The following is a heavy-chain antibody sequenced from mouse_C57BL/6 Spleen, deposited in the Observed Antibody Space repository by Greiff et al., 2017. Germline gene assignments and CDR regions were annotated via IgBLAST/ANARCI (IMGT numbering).Heavy chain of an antibody. Sequence: EVQLVESGGGLVQPGGSLSLSCAASGFTFTDYYMSWVRQPPGKALEWLGFIRNKANGYTTEYSASVKGRFTISRDNSQSSLYLQMNALRAEDSATYYCGRSRGYLSGFAYWGQGTLVTASA. J-gene: IGHJ3*01. CDR1: GFTFTDYY. CDR2: IRNKANGYTT. V-gene: IGHV7-3*01. D-gene: IGHD5-1-1*01. CDR3: GRSRGYLSGFAY.